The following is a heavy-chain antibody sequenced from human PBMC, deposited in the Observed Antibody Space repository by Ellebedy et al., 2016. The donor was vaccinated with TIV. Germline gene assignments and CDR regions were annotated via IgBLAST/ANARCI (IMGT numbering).Heavy chain of an antibody. CDR2: IYYSGST. J-gene: IGHJ5*02. Sequence: SETLSLXCTVSGGSISSYYWSWIRQPPGKGLEWIGYIYYSGSTNYNPSLKSRVTISVDTSKNQFSLKLSSVTAADTAVYYCARAAFTGWFDPWGQGTLVTVSS. V-gene: IGHV4-59*01. CDR1: GGSISSYY. D-gene: IGHD1-14*01. CDR3: ARAAFTGWFDP.